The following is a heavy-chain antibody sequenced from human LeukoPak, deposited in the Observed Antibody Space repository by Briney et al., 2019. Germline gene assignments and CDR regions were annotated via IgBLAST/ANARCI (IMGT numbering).Heavy chain of an antibody. CDR1: GFTFSDYY. D-gene: IGHD1-26*01. Sequence: GGSLRLSCAASGFTFSDYYMSWIRQAPGKGLEWVSYISRSGDSIYYADSVKGRFTISRDSAKNSLYLQMNSLRAEDTAVYYCAKAPRELQDFDYWGQGTLVTVSS. V-gene: IGHV3-11*01. CDR2: ISRSGDSI. CDR3: AKAPRELQDFDY. J-gene: IGHJ4*02.